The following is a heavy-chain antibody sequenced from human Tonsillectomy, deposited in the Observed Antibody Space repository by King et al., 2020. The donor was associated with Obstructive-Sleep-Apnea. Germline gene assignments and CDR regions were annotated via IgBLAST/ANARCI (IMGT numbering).Heavy chain of an antibody. CDR2: ISAYTGNT. CDR3: AKDKVWAAAVGIDHNGMDV. J-gene: IGHJ6*02. D-gene: IGHD6-13*01. Sequence: QLVQSGAEMKKPGSSVKVSCKAFGYNFIAYGISWVRQAPGQGLEWMGWISAYTGNTKYAQKLQGRVTMTTDTSTTTAYLELNSLRSDDTAVYYCAKDKVWAAAVGIDHNGMDVWGQGTTVTVSS. V-gene: IGHV1-18*01. CDR1: GYNFIAYG.